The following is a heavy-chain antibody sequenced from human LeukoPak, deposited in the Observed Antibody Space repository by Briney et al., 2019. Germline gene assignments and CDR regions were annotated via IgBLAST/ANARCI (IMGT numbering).Heavy chain of an antibody. D-gene: IGHD1-26*01. CDR2: ISDSGVRT. CDR3: ASGSYYEDYFDY. V-gene: IGHV3-23*01. Sequence: GGSLRLSCAASGCTFSTYAMCWVHQAPGKGLEWVSGISDSGVRTHYADSVKGRFTISRDNSKNTLYLQMNSLRAEDTAVYHCASGSYYEDYFDYWGQGILVTVSS. CDR1: GCTFSTYA. J-gene: IGHJ4*02.